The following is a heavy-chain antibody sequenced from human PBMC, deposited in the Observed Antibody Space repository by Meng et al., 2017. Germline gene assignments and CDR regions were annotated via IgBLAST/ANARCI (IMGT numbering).Heavy chain of an antibody. D-gene: IGHD3-9*01. V-gene: IGHV3-74*03. CDR1: GFTFSSYN. CDR3: ARNADWVIFDH. Sequence: GGPLRLSCAASGFTFSSYNMHWVRQTPGEGLVWVSRINTDASITTYADSVKGRFTISRDDAENTVYLQMNSLRAEDTAVYYCARNADWVIFDHWGQGALVTVSS. CDR2: INTDASIT. J-gene: IGHJ4*02.